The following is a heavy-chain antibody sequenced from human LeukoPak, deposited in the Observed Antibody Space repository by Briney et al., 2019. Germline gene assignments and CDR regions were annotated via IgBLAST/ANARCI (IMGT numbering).Heavy chain of an antibody. J-gene: IGHJ4*02. D-gene: IGHD5-12*01. CDR2: IYHSGST. CDR3: ARSGEVEN. V-gene: IGHV4-30-2*01. CDR1: GGSISSGGYY. Sequence: KSSETLSLTCTVSGGSISSGGYYWSWIRQPPGKGLEWIGYIYHSGSTYYNPSLKSRVTISVDRSKNLFSLKLSSVTAADTAVYYCARSGEVENWGQGTLVTVSS.